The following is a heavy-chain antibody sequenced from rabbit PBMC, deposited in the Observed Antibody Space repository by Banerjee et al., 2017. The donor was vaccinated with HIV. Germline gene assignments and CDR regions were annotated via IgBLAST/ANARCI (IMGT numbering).Heavy chain of an antibody. CDR3: ARDDSSYPSLGL. CDR2: IYTGSSGST. J-gene: IGHJ4*01. V-gene: IGHV1S45*01. CDR1: GFDFSSYS. D-gene: IGHD8-1*01. Sequence: QEQLVESGGGLVQPGGSLKLSCTASGFDFSSYSMSWVRQAPGKGLEWIGCIYTGSSGSTYYASWAKGRFTISKTSSTTVTLQMTSLTAADTATYFCARDDSSYPSLGLWGPGTLVTVS.